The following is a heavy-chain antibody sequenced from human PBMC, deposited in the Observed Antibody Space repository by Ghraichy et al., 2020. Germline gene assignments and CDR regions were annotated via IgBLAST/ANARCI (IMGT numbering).Heavy chain of an antibody. CDR2: IYYGGSA. CDR3: ARNYKKCGGACFVYYYQYYGMDV. Sequence: SQTLSLTCTVSGGAISSTSYYWDWIRQPPGKGLEWIGTIYYGGSAYYNPSLKSRLILSVDTSKNLFSLRLTSVTAADTAVYYCARNYKKCGGACFVYYYQYYGMDVWGQGTTVTVSS. CDR1: GGAISSTSYY. D-gene: IGHD2-21*02. J-gene: IGHJ6*02. V-gene: IGHV4-39*01.